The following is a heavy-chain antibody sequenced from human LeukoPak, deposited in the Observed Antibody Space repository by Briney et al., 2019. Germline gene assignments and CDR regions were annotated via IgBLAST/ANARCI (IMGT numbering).Heavy chain of an antibody. CDR3: ARVYCSSTSCYPYFDY. Sequence: GGSLRLSCAASGFTFNNYWMTWVRQAPGKGLVWVSRINSDGSSTSYADSVKGRFTISRDNAKNTLYLQMNSLRAEDTAVYYCARVYCSSTSCYPYFDYWGQGTLVTVSS. J-gene: IGHJ4*02. CDR2: INSDGSST. V-gene: IGHV3-74*01. D-gene: IGHD2-2*01. CDR1: GFTFNNYW.